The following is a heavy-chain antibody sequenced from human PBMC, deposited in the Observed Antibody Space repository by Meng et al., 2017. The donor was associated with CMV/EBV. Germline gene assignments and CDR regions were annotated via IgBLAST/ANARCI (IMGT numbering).Heavy chain of an antibody. D-gene: IGHD3-10*01. CDR2: INPNSGGT. Sequence: QVQLVQSGAEVKKPGASVKVSCKASGYTFTGYYMHWVRQAPGQGLEWMGWINPNSGGTNYAQKFQGRVTMTRDTSISTAYMELSRLRSDDTAVYYCARVASLRFVGSGQGYWGQGTLVTVSS. J-gene: IGHJ4*02. CDR3: ARVASLRFVGSGQGY. CDR1: GYTFTGYY. V-gene: IGHV1-2*02.